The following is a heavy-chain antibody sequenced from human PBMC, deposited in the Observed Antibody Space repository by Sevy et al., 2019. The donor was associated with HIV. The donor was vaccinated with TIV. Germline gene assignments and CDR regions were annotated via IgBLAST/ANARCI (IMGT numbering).Heavy chain of an antibody. CDR2: INSDGSGT. V-gene: IGHV3-74*01. CDR1: GFTFSSYW. CDR3: ARDFWSAQRGMDV. J-gene: IGHJ6*02. Sequence: GGSLRLSCAASGFTFSSYWMHWVRQAPGKGLVWVSRINSDGSGTSYADSVKGRFTISRDNAKNMLYLQMNSLRAEDTAVYYCARDFWSAQRGMDVWGQGTTVTVSS. D-gene: IGHD3-3*01.